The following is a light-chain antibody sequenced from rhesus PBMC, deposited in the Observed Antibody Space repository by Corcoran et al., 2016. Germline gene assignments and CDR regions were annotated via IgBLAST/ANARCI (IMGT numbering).Light chain of an antibody. Sequence: DIVMTQSPATLSLSLGERATLSCRASQSVSSNLAWYQQKPGQAPKLLIYGASSRATGIPDWVSGSGSGTEFNLTISSLEPGDVGVYYCQQDYIWPLTFGGGTKVELK. CDR3: QQDYIWPLT. J-gene: IGKJ4*01. V-gene: IGKV3-42*01. CDR1: QSVSSN. CDR2: GAS.